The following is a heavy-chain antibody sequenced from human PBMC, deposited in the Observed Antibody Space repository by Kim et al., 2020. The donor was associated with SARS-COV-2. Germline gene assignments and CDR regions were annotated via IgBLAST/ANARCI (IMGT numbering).Heavy chain of an antibody. V-gene: IGHV3-48*02. Sequence: GGSLRLSCAASGFTFSSYSMNWVRQAPGKGLEWVSYISSSSSTIYYADSVKGRFTISRDNAKNSLYLQMNSLRDEDTAVYYCARDTIWFGEPTADYWGQGTLVTVSS. J-gene: IGHJ4*02. CDR1: GFTFSSYS. CDR2: ISSSSSTI. CDR3: ARDTIWFGEPTADY. D-gene: IGHD3-10*01.